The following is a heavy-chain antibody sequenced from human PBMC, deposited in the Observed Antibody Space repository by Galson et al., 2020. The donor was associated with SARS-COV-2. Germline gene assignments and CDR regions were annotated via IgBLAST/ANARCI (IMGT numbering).Heavy chain of an antibody. Sequence: SGPTLVKPTETLTLTCTVSGFSLSNAKMGVTWIRQPPGKALEWLAHIFSNGETSYSASLKSRLTISKDTSKSQVVLTMTNMGPVDTATYFCARLENYYYTLDVWGHGTTVTVSS. CDR3: ARLENYYYTLDV. J-gene: IGHJ6*02. CDR2: IFSNGET. CDR1: GFSLSNAKMG. V-gene: IGHV2-26*01.